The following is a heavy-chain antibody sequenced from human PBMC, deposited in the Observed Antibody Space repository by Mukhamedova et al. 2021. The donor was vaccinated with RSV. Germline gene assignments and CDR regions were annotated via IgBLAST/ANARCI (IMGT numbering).Heavy chain of an antibody. V-gene: IGHV3-74*01. CDR2: INNDGSST. Sequence: VRQAPGKGLVWVSHINNDGSSTSYADSVKGRFTISRDNARNTVYLQMNSLRAEDTAVYYCGRSYGDYRLVDDYWGQGTPVTVSS. J-gene: IGHJ4*02. CDR3: GRSYGDYRLVDDY. D-gene: IGHD4-17*01.